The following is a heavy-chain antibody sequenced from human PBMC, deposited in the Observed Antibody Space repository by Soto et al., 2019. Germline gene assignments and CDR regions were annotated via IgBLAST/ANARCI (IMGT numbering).Heavy chain of an antibody. CDR1: GGSISSGNYY. V-gene: IGHV4-31*03. Sequence: SETLSLTCNVAGGSISSGNYYWTWIRQHPGKGLEWIGYIYYSGSTYYNPSLKSRVTMSIDTSKNQFSLKLSSVTAADTAIYYCARDPGNPNYFDSWGQGTLVTVSS. J-gene: IGHJ4*02. D-gene: IGHD6-13*01. CDR2: IYYSGST. CDR3: ARDPGNPNYFDS.